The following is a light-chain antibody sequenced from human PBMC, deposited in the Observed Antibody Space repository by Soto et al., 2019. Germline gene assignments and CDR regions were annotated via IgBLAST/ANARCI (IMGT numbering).Light chain of an antibody. Sequence: EIVVTQSPATLSLSPGERATLSCRASQSVVTNVAWYQQKPGQPPRLLIHDSSTRATGVPDRFSGRGYGTEFTLTISRLEPEDFAVYYCQQYGSSPRTFGQGTKVEIK. CDR2: DSS. J-gene: IGKJ1*01. V-gene: IGKV3-20*01. CDR1: QSVVTN. CDR3: QQYGSSPRT.